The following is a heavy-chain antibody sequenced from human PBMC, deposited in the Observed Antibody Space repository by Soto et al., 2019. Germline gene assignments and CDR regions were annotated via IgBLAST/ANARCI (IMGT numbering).Heavy chain of an antibody. CDR3: AKEGPPIRSYNPPEYFQH. J-gene: IGHJ1*01. V-gene: IGHV4-39*02. CDR1: GGSISSRSNN. CDR2: IYYVGRT. D-gene: IGHD1-1*01. Sequence: QLQLQESGPGLVKPSETLSLTCTVSGGSISSRSNNWGWIRQPPGKGLEWIGSIYYVGRTYYNPSLKSRVTISVDTSKNQISLALNSVTAADTAVYYCAKEGPPIRSYNPPEYFQHWGQGTLVTVSS.